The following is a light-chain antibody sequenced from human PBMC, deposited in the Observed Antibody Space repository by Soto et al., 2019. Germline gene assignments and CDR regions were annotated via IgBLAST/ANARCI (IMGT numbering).Light chain of an antibody. J-gene: IGKJ5*01. CDR1: QSVSIK. Sequence: EIVITQSPATLSVSPGERATLSCRASQSVSIKLAWYQQKPGQAPRLLIYGASSRATGIPDRFSGSGSGTDFTLTISRLEPEDCAIYYCQQRQYWPPITFGQGTRLEIK. V-gene: IGKV3D-15*01. CDR2: GAS. CDR3: QQRQYWPPIT.